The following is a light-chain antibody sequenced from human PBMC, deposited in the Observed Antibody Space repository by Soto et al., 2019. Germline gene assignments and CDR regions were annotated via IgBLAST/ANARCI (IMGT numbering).Light chain of an antibody. CDR2: WAS. V-gene: IGKV4-1*01. CDR3: QQYYGTPHT. J-gene: IGKJ2*01. Sequence: DIVMTQSPDSLAVSLGERATINCKSSQSVLYSSNNKNYLAWYQQKPGQPPKLLIYWASTRESGXPDRFSGXXXXXXXXXXXXXXQAEDVAVYYCQQYYGTPHTFGQGTKLEIK. CDR1: QSVLYSSNNKNY.